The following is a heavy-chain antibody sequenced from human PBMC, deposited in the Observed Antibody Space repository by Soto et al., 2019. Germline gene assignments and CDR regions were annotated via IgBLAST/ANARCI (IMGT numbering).Heavy chain of an antibody. CDR3: AREGDSSGGSCPWYLDY. CDR2: IIPIFGTA. V-gene: IGHV1-69*06. Sequence: QVQLVQSGAEVKKPGSSVKVSCKASGGTFSSYAISWVRQAPGQGLEWMGGIIPIFGTANYAQKFQGRVTITADKSTSTAYMELSSLRSEDTAVYYCAREGDSSGGSCPWYLDYWGQGTLVTVSS. J-gene: IGHJ4*02. CDR1: GGTFSSYA. D-gene: IGHD2-15*01.